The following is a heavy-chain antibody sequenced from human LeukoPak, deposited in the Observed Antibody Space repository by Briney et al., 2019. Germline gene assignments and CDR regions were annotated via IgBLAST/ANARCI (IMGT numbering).Heavy chain of an antibody. CDR2: IYSSGST. J-gene: IGHJ5*02. CDR3: ARPYYYDSRIDP. D-gene: IGHD3-22*01. CDR1: GGSISSYY. V-gene: IGHV4-4*09. Sequence: SETLSLTCTVSGGSISSYYWSWVRQPPGKGLEWIGYIYSSGSTNYNPSLKSRVTISVDTSKNQFSLNLSSVTAADTAVYYCARPYYYDSRIDPWGQGTLVTVSS.